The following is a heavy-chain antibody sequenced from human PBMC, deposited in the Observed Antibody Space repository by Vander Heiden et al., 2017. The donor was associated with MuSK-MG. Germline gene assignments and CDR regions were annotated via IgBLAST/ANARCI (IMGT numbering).Heavy chain of an antibody. CDR3: ARVKVTPYYYYYYMDI. D-gene: IGHD2-21*02. J-gene: IGHJ6*03. V-gene: IGHV4-59*01. CDR1: GGSISRYY. CDR2: IYYSGST. Sequence: QVQLQESGPGLVKPSETLSLTCTVSGGSISRYYWSWIRQPPGKGLEWIGYIYYSGSTNYNPSLKSRVTISVDTSKNQLSLKLSSVTAADTAVYYCARVKVTPYYYYYYMDIWGKGTTVTVSS.